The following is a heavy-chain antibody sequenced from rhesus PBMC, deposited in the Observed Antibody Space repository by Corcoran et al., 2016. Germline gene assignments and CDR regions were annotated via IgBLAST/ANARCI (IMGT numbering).Heavy chain of an antibody. CDR1: GFSISTTGTG. J-gene: IGHJ4*01. CDR2: IYWNDSK. V-gene: IGHV2-95*01. Sequence: QVTLKESGPALVKPTQTLTLTCTFSGFSISTTGTGVGWIRQPPGKALEWLASIYWNDSKYDSTSLKSRLTISKDTSKNQVVLTMTNMDPVDTATYYCARVRYYFDYWGQGVLVTVSS. CDR3: ARVRYYFDY.